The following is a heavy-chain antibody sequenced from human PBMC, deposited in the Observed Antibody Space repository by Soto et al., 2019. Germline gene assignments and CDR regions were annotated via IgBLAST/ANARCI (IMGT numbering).Heavy chain of an antibody. J-gene: IGHJ5*02. V-gene: IGHV1-24*01. CDR3: ATVLGSTNYYDSSGPNWFDP. Sequence: GASVKVSCKVSGYTLTELSMHWVRQAPGKGLEWMGGFDPEDGETIYAQKFQGRVTMTEDTSTDTAHMELSSLRSEDTAVYYCATVLGSTNYYDSSGPNWFDPWGQGTLVTVSS. D-gene: IGHD3-22*01. CDR1: GYTLTELS. CDR2: FDPEDGET.